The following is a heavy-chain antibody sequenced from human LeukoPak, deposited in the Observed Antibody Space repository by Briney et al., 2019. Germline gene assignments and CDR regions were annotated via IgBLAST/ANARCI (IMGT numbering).Heavy chain of an antibody. D-gene: IGHD2-2*01. CDR1: GDSISNSYYY. CDR3: ARLAYCSSITCYADP. Sequence: SETLSLTCNVSGDSISNSYYYWGWIRQPPGKGLEWIGTIYYSGSTYYNPSLRSRITISVDTSKNQFSLKLSSVTAADTAVYFCARLAYCSSITCYADPWGQGTLVTVSS. V-gene: IGHV4-39*01. CDR2: IYYSGST. J-gene: IGHJ5*02.